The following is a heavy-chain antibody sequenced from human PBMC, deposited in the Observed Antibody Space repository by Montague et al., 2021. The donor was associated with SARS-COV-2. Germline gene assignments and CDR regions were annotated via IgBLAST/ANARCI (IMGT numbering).Heavy chain of an antibody. CDR2: SSTSSSYI. V-gene: IGHV3-21*01. D-gene: IGHD1-26*01. J-gene: IGHJ6*02. CDR3: ARDLGGSYVRGMDV. CDR1: GFTFSSYS. Sequence: SLRLSCAASGFTFSSYSMNLLRQAPGKGLEWVSSSSTSSSYIYDADSVKGRFTISRDNAKNSLYLQMNSLRAEDTAVYYCARDLGGSYVRGMDVWGQGTMVTVSS.